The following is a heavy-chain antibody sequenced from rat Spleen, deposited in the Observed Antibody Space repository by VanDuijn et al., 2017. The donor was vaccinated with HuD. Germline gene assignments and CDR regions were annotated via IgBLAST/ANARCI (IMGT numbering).Heavy chain of an antibody. Sequence: EVQLVESGGGLVQPGRSLKLSCVASGFTFNNYWMTWIRQSPGKGLEWVASITNIAGRTHYPDSVKGRFTISRDIAKSTLFLQMNSLKSEDTATYYCARPSYNSAYYFDYWGQGVMVTVSS. CDR2: ITNIAGRT. V-gene: IGHV5-31*01. CDR3: ARPSYNSAYYFDY. CDR1: GFTFNNYW. J-gene: IGHJ2*01. D-gene: IGHD4-3*01.